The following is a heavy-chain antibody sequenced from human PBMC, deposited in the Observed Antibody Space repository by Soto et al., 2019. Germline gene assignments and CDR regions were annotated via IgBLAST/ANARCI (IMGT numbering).Heavy chain of an antibody. CDR2: MNPNSGNT. J-gene: IGHJ5*02. V-gene: IGHV1-8*02. Sequence: GASVKVSCKASGYTFTSYGISWVRQAPGQGLEWMGWMNPNSGNTGYAQKFQGRVTMTRNTSISTAYMELSSLRSEDTAVYYCARAPYYDFWSGYTNWFDPWGQGTLVTVSS. D-gene: IGHD3-3*01. CDR3: ARAPYYDFWSGYTNWFDP. CDR1: GYTFTSYG.